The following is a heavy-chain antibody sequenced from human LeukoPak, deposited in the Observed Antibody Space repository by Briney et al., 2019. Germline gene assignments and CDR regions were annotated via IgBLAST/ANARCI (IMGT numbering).Heavy chain of an antibody. J-gene: IGHJ6*02. D-gene: IGHD3-10*01. V-gene: IGHV3-7*01. CDR1: GFTFSSYW. Sequence: PGGSLRLSCAASGFTFSSYWMSWVRQAPGKGLEWVANIKQDGSEKYYVDSVKGRFTISRDNAKNSLYLQMNSLRAEDTAVYYCARFYGSGSYYMGYYYYGMDVWGQGTTVTVSS. CDR3: ARFYGSGSYYMGYYYYGMDV. CDR2: IKQDGSEK.